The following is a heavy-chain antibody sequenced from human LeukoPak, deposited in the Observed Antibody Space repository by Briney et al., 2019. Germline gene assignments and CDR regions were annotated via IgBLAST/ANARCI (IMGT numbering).Heavy chain of an antibody. CDR2: IKQDGSEK. CDR3: ASQGVFYYYYGMDV. V-gene: IGHV3-7*01. D-gene: IGHD3-16*01. Sequence: GGSLRLSCAASGFTFSSYWMSWVRQAPGKGLGWVANIKQDGSEKYYVDSVKGRSTISRDNANNSLYLQMNSLRAEDTAVYYCASQGVFYYYYGMDVWGQGTTVTVSS. CDR1: GFTFSSYW. J-gene: IGHJ6*02.